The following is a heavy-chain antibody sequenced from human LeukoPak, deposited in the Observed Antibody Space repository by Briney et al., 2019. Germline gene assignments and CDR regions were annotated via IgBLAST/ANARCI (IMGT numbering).Heavy chain of an antibody. J-gene: IGHJ4*02. CDR3: ARDAYIAAAGRVSDY. V-gene: IGHV1-46*01. CDR1: GYTFTSYY. D-gene: IGHD6-13*01. CDR2: INPSGGST. Sequence: ASVKVSCKASGYTFTSYYMHWVRQAPGQGLEWMGIINPSGGSTSYAQKFQGRVTMTRDTSTSTVYVELSSLRSEDTAVYYCARDAYIAAAGRVSDYWGQGTLVTVSS.